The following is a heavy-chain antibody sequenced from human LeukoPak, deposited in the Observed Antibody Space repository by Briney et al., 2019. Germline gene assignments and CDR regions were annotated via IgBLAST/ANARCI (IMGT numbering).Heavy chain of an antibody. D-gene: IGHD2-15*01. CDR3: ARPSRYCSGGSSGVPYYYYYGMDV. J-gene: IGHJ6*02. CDR2: INPNGGGT. Sequence: GASVKVPCKASGYTFTGYYMHWVRHAPGQGLEWMGWINPNGGGTNYAQKFQGRVTMTRDTSISTAYMELSRLRSDDTAVYYCARPSRYCSGGSSGVPYYYYYGMDVWGQGTTVTVSS. CDR1: GYTFTGYY. V-gene: IGHV1-2*02.